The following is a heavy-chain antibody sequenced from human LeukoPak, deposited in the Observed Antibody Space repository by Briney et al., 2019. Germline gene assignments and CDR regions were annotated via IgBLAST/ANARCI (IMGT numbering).Heavy chain of an antibody. CDR1: GGTFSSYA. V-gene: IGHV1-69*04. J-gene: IGHJ3*01. CDR2: IIPILGIA. Sequence: SVKVSCKASGGTFSSYAISWVRQAPGQGLEWMGRIIPILGIANYAQKFQGRVTMTRNTSISTAYMELSSLRSGDTAVYYCARFPRRYSGYDPWGQGTMVTVSS. D-gene: IGHD5-12*01. CDR3: ARFPRRYSGYDP.